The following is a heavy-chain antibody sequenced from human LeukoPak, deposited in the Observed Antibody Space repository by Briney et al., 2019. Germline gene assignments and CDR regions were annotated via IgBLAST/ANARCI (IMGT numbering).Heavy chain of an antibody. D-gene: IGHD5-24*01. J-gene: IGHJ4*02. CDR2: ISGSGGST. Sequence: GGSLRLSCAASGFTFSSYAMSWVRQAPGKGLEWVSAISGSGGSTYYADSVKGRFTISRDNSKNTLYLQMNSPRAEDTAVYYCAKDKAVEMATMFDYWGQGTLVTVSS. CDR1: GFTFSSYA. V-gene: IGHV3-23*01. CDR3: AKDKAVEMATMFDY.